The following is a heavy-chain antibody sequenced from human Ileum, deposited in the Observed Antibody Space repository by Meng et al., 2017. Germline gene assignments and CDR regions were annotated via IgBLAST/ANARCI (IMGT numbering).Heavy chain of an antibody. D-gene: IGHD3-10*01. CDR2: IHYSGSR. CDR3: ARFYGSGTFEVHDY. Sequence: HVQLLESGPRLVRPSETLSPTCNVSGGSVSSASYYWSWSRHPPGKRLQWIGLIHYSGSRNYNPSLKSRLTMSVDTSKNQVSLMLTPVTAADTAVYYCARFYGSGTFEVHDYWGQGTLVTVSS. J-gene: IGHJ4*02. CDR1: GGSVSSASYY. V-gene: IGHV4-61*01.